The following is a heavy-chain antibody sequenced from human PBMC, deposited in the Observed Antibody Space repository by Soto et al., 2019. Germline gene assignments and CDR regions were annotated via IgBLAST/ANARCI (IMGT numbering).Heavy chain of an antibody. D-gene: IGHD3-22*01. V-gene: IGHV4-31*03. CDR3: ARGSYYYDSSGCVIDY. CDR2: IYYSGST. Sequence: PSETLSLTCTVSGGSISSGGYYWSCMRQHPGKGLEWIGYIYYSGSTYYNPSLKSRVTISVDTSKNQFSLKLSSVTAADTAVYYCARGSYYYDSSGCVIDYWGQGTLVTVSS. CDR1: GGSISSGGYY. J-gene: IGHJ4*02.